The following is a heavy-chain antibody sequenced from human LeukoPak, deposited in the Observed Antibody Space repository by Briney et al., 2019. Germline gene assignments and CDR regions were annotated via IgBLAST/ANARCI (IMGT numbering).Heavy chain of an antibody. CDR1: GGTISSYY. Sequence: SETLSLTCTVSGGTISSYYWSWIRQPPGKGLEWIGYIYYSRSTNYNPSLKSRVTISVDTSKNQFSLKLSSVTAADTAVYYCARHGLGYDSSGYYYDHYYGMDVWGQGTTVTVSS. V-gene: IGHV4-59*08. CDR2: IYYSRST. D-gene: IGHD3-22*01. CDR3: ARHGLGYDSSGYYYDHYYGMDV. J-gene: IGHJ6*02.